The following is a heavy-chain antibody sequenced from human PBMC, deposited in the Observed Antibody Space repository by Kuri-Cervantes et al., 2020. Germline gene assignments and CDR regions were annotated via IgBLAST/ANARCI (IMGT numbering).Heavy chain of an antibody. CDR1: GGSISSGDYY. CDR3: ARTYYYGYHSDF. Sequence: GGSLRLSCTVSGGSISSGDYYWSWIRQAPGKGLEWVANIKQDGSEKYYVDSVKGRFTISRDNAKNSLYLQMNSLRAEDTAVYYCARTYYYGYHSDFWGQGTLVTVSS. J-gene: IGHJ4*02. D-gene: IGHD3-10*01. CDR2: IKQDGSEK. V-gene: IGHV3-7*01.